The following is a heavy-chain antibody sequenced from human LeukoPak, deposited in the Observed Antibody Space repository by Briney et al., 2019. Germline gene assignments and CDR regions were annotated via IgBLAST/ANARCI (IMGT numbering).Heavy chain of an antibody. D-gene: IGHD1-7*01. Sequence: KSGGSLRLSCAASGFTFSDYYMSWIRQAPGKGLEWVSYISSSGSTIYYADSVKGRFTISRDNAKNSLYLQMNSLRAEDTAVYYCAKDLGHWNSRDAFDIWGQGTMVTVSS. CDR3: AKDLGHWNSRDAFDI. J-gene: IGHJ3*02. CDR1: GFTFSDYY. CDR2: ISSSGSTI. V-gene: IGHV3-11*04.